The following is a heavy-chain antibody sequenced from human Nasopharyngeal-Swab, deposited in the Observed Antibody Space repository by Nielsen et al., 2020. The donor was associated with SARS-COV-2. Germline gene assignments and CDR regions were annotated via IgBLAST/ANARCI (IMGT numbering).Heavy chain of an antibody. D-gene: IGHD3-10*01. CDR2: ISGSGGST. CDR3: AIDRWTYGSGSYSFDY. Sequence: GGSLRLSCAASGFTFSSYAMSWVRQAPGKGLEWVSAISGSGGSTYYADSVKGRFTISRDNSKNTLYLQMNSLRAEDTAVYYCAIDRWTYGSGSYSFDYWGQGILVTVSS. J-gene: IGHJ4*02. V-gene: IGHV3-23*01. CDR1: GFTFSSYA.